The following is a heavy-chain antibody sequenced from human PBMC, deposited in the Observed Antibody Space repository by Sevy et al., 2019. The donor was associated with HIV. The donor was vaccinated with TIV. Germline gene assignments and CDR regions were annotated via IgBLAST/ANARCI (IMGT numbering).Heavy chain of an antibody. CDR3: TTHGPYDYGDPYYFDY. CDR1: DFTFRNAW. CDR2: IKSKTDGGTT. V-gene: IGHV3-15*07. D-gene: IGHD4-17*01. J-gene: IGHJ4*02. Sequence: GGSLRLSCAASDFTFRNAWMNWVRQAPGKGLEWVGHIKSKTDGGTTDYAAPVKGRLTISRDDSKTTRYLEMNSLKTDDTAVYYCTTHGPYDYGDPYYFDYWGQGTLVTVSS.